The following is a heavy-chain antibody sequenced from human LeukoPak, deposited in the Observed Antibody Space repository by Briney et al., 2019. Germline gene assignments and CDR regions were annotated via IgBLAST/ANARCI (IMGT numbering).Heavy chain of an antibody. CDR1: GYTFNRYG. CDR3: ARACGGDCYSSYPFDY. CDR2: INTNTGNP. V-gene: IGHV7-4-1*02. D-gene: IGHD2-21*02. Sequence: ASVKVSCKASGYTFNRYGVNWVRQAPGQGLEWMGWINTNTGNPTYAQGFTGRFVFSLDTSVSTAYLQISSLKAEDTAVYYCARACGGDCYSSYPFDYWGQGALVTVS. J-gene: IGHJ4*02.